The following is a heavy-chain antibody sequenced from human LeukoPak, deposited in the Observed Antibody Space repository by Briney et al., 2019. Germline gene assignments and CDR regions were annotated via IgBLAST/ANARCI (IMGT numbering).Heavy chain of an antibody. CDR1: GYTFTGYY. CDR2: INPNTSTT. D-gene: IGHD3-22*01. Sequence: ASMRVSCMESGYTFTGYYMHLVRQAPGRGLEWMGWINPNTSTTNYAQRFRGRVTMTRDTSTSTVYIELSSLRSEDTAVYYCASSEYYYNTSGYSHWGQGTLVTVSS. CDR3: ASSEYYYNTSGYSH. V-gene: IGHV1-2*02. J-gene: IGHJ4*02.